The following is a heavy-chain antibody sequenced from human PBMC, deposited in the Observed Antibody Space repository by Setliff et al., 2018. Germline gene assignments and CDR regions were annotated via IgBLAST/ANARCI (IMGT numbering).Heavy chain of an antibody. D-gene: IGHD6-13*01. V-gene: IGHV3-23*01. CDR2: ITGNGNSL. Sequence: GGSLRLSCAASGFTFSTYALSWVRQAPGKGPEWVSTITGNGNSLYYADSVKGRFIVSRDNSKNTMYLQLRSLRADDTAIYYCASDPSYASSLYYYLEVWGKGTTVTVSS. J-gene: IGHJ6*03. CDR1: GFTFSTYA. CDR3: ASDPSYASSLYYYLEV.